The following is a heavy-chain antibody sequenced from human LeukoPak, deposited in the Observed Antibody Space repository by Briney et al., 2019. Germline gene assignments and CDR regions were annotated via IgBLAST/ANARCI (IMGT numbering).Heavy chain of an antibody. J-gene: IGHJ4*02. CDR2: ISYDGSNK. CDR3: ARDHPLKRCLTL. Sequence: GRSLRLSCAASGFTFSSYAMHWVRQAPGKGLEWVAVISYDGSNKYYADSVKGRFTISRDNSKNTLYLQMNSLRAEDTAVYYCARDHPLKRCLTLWGQGTLVTVSS. CDR1: GFTFSSYA. V-gene: IGHV3-30-3*01. D-gene: IGHD5-24*01.